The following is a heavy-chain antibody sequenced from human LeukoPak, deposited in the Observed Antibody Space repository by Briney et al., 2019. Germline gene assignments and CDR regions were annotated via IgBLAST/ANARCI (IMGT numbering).Heavy chain of an antibody. J-gene: IGHJ3*02. CDR3: ARVYYDSSGDSAFDI. V-gene: IGHV4-61*02. CDR2: IYTSGST. Sequence: SQTLSLTCTVSGGSISSGSYYWSWIRQPAGKGLEWIGRIYTSGSTNYNPSLKSRVTISVATSKNQFSLKLSSVTAADTAVYYYARVYYDSSGDSAFDIWGQGTMVTVSS. CDR1: GGSISSGSYY. D-gene: IGHD3-22*01.